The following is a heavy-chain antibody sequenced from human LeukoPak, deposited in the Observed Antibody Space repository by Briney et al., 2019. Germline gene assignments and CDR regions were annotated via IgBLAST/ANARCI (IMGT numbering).Heavy chain of an antibody. V-gene: IGHV3-23*01. CDR3: AKDSGHSGYYYYMDV. D-gene: IGHD3-10*01. J-gene: IGHJ6*03. Sequence: GGSLRLSCAASGFTFSTYAMSWVRQAPGKGLEWVSAISGSGGGTYYADSVRGRFTISRDNSKNTLYLQMNSLRAEDTAVYYCAKDSGHSGYYYYMDVWGKGTTVTVSS. CDR2: ISGSGGGT. CDR1: GFTFSTYA.